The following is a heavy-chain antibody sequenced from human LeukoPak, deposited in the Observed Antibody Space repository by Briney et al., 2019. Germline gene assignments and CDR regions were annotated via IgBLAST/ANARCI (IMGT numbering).Heavy chain of an antibody. CDR1: GGSISSSSYY. CDR3: AKTGAAHPGA. V-gene: IGHV4-39*01. CDR2: IYYSGST. Sequence: PSETLSLTCTVSGGSISSSSYYWGWIRQPPGKGLEWIGSIYYSGSTYYNPSLKSRVPLSVDASKTQFSLKLSSVTAANTAVYYCAKTGAAHPGACGQGTLVTVSS. J-gene: IGHJ5*02. D-gene: IGHD6-6*01.